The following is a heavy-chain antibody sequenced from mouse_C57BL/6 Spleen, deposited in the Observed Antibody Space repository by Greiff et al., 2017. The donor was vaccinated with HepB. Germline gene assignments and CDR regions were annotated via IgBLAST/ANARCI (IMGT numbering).Heavy chain of an antibody. V-gene: IGHV1-80*01. J-gene: IGHJ3*01. Sequence: VQLQQSGAELVKPGASVKISCKASGYAFSSYWMNWVKQRPGKGLARIGQIYLGDGDTNYNGKFKGKATLTADKSSSPACMPISSLTSEDSAVYFCSRSHYFLRAWLAYLGQGTRVTVSA. D-gene: IGHD1-1*01. CDR3: SRSHYFLRAWLAY. CDR2: IYLGDGDT. CDR1: GYAFSSYW.